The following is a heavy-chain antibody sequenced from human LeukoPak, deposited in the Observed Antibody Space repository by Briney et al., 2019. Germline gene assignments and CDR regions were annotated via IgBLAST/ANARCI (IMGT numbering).Heavy chain of an antibody. V-gene: IGHV1-8*01. CDR1: GYTFTSYD. CDR3: ARVASGDYVWGSYRPTLDFDY. CDR2: MNPNSGNT. Sequence: GASVEVSCKASGYTFTSYDINWVRQATGQGLEWMGWMNPNSGNTGYAQKFQGRVTMTRNTSISTAYMELSSLRSEDTAVYYCARVASGDYVWGSYRPTLDFDYWGQGTLVTVSS. D-gene: IGHD3-16*02. J-gene: IGHJ4*02.